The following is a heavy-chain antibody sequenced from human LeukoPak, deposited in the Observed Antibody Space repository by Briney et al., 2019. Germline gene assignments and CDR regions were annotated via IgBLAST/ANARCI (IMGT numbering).Heavy chain of an antibody. CDR1: GFTFSTYS. CDR3: ARSLTVTNAAFDY. J-gene: IGHJ4*02. CDR2: ISSSSNYK. V-gene: IGHV3-21*01. D-gene: IGHD4-11*01. Sequence: GGSLRLSCAASGFTFSTYSMNWVRQAPGKGLEWVSSISSSSNYKYYADSVKGRFTISRDNAKNSLFLQMNSLRAEGTAVYYCARSLTVTNAAFDYWGQGAQVTVSS.